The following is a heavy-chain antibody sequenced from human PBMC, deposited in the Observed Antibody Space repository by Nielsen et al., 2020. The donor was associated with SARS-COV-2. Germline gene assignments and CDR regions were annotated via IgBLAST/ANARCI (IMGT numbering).Heavy chain of an antibody. Sequence: GESLKISCAASGFTFSSYWMHWVRQAPGKGLVWVSRINSDGSSTSYADSVKGRFTISRDNSKNTLYLQMNSLRAEDTAVYYCAGSQGVAATYYYYGMDVWGQGTTVTVSS. D-gene: IGHD2-15*01. CDR1: GFTFSSYW. CDR2: INSDGSST. CDR3: AGSQGVAATYYYYGMDV. V-gene: IGHV3-74*01. J-gene: IGHJ6*02.